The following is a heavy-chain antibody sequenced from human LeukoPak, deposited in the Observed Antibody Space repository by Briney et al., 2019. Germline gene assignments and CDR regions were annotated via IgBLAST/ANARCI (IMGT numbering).Heavy chain of an antibody. V-gene: IGHV3-23*01. D-gene: IGHD5-24*01. CDR3: AKALRRDGYNFVYYYYGMDV. Sequence: PGGSLRLSCAASGFTFSSYAMSWVRQAPGKGLEWVSSISGSGGSTYYADSVKGRFTISRDNSKNTLYLQMNSLRAEDTAVYYCAKALRRDGYNFVYYYYGMDVWGQGTTVTVSS. CDR1: GFTFSSYA. CDR2: ISGSGGST. J-gene: IGHJ6*02.